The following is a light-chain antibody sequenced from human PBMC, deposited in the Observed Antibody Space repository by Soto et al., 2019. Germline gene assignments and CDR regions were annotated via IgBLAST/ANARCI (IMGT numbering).Light chain of an antibody. Sequence: EIVMTQSPATLSVSPGERATVSCRASQNIRSNLAWYQQIPGQAPRLLIHGASTRATGIPARFSGSGSGTEFTLTIFGLQSEDYAVYYCQQYNNWPPCTFGQGTKVEI. V-gene: IGKV3-15*01. CDR1: QNIRSN. CDR3: QQYNNWPPCT. J-gene: IGKJ1*01. CDR2: GAS.